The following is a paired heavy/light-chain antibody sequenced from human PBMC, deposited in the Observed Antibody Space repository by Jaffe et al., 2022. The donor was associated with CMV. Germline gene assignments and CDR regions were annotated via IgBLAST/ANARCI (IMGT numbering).Light chain of an antibody. CDR2: GAS. CDR3: QHYGNSSP. CDR1: QSVSSTT. J-gene: IGKJ4*01. Sequence: EIVLTQSPDTLSLSPGERATLSCRTSQSVSSTTLAWYQHKPGQAPRLLIFGASSRATGIPDRFSGSGSGTDFTLTISRLEPEDFAVYYCQHYGNSSPFGGGTKVEIK. V-gene: IGKV3-20*01.
Heavy chain of an antibody. V-gene: IGHV1-3*01. Sequence: QVQLVQSGAEVKKPGASVKVSCKASGYTFTSYAVHWVRQAPGQSLEWMGWIHPGNGNTKYSPKFQDRVTITRDTSASTAYMELSSLRSEDTAVYYCASDAATTTLYYFDYWGQGALVTVSS. CDR1: GYTFTSYA. D-gene: IGHD1-7*01. CDR2: IHPGNGNT. CDR3: ASDAATTTLYYFDY. J-gene: IGHJ4*02.